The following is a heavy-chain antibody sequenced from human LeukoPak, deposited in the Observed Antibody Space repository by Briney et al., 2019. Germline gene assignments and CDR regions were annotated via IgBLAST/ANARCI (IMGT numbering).Heavy chain of an antibody. V-gene: IGHV4-31*03. J-gene: IGHJ5*02. Sequence: PSQTLSLTCTVSGGSISSGGYYWSWIRQHPGKGLEWIEYIYYSGSTYYNPSLKSRVTISVDTSKNQFSLKLSSVTAADTAVYYCARALPAAGTHNWFDPWGQGTLVTVSS. CDR3: ARALPAAGTHNWFDP. D-gene: IGHD6-13*01. CDR1: GGSISSGGYY. CDR2: IYYSGST.